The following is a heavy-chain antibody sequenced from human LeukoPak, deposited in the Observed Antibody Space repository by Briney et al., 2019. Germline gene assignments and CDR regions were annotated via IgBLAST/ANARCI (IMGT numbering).Heavy chain of an antibody. CDR1: GGSISSSRYC. CDR3: ARDYGSGSGVYFDY. Sequence: SETLSLTCTVSGGSISSSRYCWGWIRQPPGKGLEWIGSIYYSGSTYYNPSLKGRVTISVDTSKNQFSLKLSSVTAADTAVYYCARDYGSGSGVYFDYWGQGTLVTVSS. D-gene: IGHD3-10*01. CDR2: IYYSGST. V-gene: IGHV4-39*07. J-gene: IGHJ4*02.